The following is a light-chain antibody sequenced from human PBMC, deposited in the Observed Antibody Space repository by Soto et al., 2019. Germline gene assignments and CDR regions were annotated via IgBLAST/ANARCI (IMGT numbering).Light chain of an antibody. Sequence: QSALTQPASVSRSPGQSITISCTGTISDVGGHGYVSWYQQPPAKAHKLMIYAVTYRPSGVSDRFSGSKSGNTASLSISGLPAEDEADYSCFSFTSQISHYVFGTGTKLTVL. CDR1: ISDVGGHGY. CDR2: AVT. CDR3: FSFTSQISHYV. V-gene: IGLV2-14*01. J-gene: IGLJ1*01.